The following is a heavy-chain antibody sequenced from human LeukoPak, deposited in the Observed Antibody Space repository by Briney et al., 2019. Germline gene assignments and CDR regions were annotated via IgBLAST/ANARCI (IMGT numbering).Heavy chain of an antibody. CDR3: ARVRGPTLKTCYMDV. Sequence: GGSLRLSCAASGFTFTEYSIVWVRQAPGKGLEWVSFISDISDRSSTIHYADSVKGRFTISRDNAERSVYLQMNSLRADDMAVYYCARVRGPTLKTCYMDVWGTGTTVTVSS. V-gene: IGHV3-48*04. CDR2: ISDRSSTI. CDR1: GFTFTEYS. J-gene: IGHJ6*03.